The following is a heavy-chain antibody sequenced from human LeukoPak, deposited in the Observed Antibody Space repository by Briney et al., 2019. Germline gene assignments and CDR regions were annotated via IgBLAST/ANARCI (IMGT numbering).Heavy chain of an antibody. J-gene: IGHJ3*02. CDR3: ARENRAVAGLSAFDI. CDR1: GFTFSSYW. D-gene: IGHD6-19*01. CDR2: IKQDGSEK. Sequence: PGGSLRLSCAASGFTFSSYWMSWVRQAPGKGLEWVANIKQDGSEKYYVDSVKGRFTISRDNAKNSLYLQMNSLRAEDTAVYYCARENRAVAGLSAFDIWGQGTMVTVSS. V-gene: IGHV3-7*01.